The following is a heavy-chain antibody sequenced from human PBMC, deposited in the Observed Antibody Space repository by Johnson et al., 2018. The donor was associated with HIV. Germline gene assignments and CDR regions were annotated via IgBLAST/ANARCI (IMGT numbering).Heavy chain of an antibody. CDR1: GFTFSSYA. CDR3: ASLVGDTYLNAFDI. Sequence: QVQLVESGGGVVQPGKSLRLSCAASGFTFSSYAMHWVRQATGKGLEWVAVISYDGSNKYYADSVKGRFTISRDNSKNTLYLQMNSLRAEDTAVYYCASLVGDTYLNAFDIWGQGTMVTVSS. V-gene: IGHV3-30*04. D-gene: IGHD1-26*01. J-gene: IGHJ3*02. CDR2: ISYDGSNK.